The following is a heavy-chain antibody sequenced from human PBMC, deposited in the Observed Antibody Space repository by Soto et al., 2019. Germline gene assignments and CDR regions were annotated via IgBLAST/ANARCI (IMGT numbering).Heavy chain of an antibody. CDR2: ITPKSGGS. V-gene: IGHV1-2*02. D-gene: IGHD1-26*01. Sequence: QVHLVQSGAEVKRPGDSVKVSCKASGYTFTDYHIHWVRQAPGQGLEWMGRITPKSGGSFYSPKFQGRVTLTRDTSISTAYMELTTLRFDDTAVYYCARAPILGPTGEFDYWGQGPLAPVSS. J-gene: IGHJ4*02. CDR3: ARAPILGPTGEFDY. CDR1: GYTFTDYH.